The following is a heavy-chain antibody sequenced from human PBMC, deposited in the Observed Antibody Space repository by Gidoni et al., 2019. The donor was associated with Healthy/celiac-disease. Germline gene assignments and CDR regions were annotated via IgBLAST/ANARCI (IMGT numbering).Heavy chain of an antibody. Sequence: EVQLVESGGGLVQPGRSLRLSCAASGFTFDDYAMHWVRQAPGKGLEWVSGISWNSGSIGYADSVKGRFTISRDNAKNSLYLQMNSLRAEDTALYYCAKDIGGRGYSYGYADYWGQGTLVTVSS. J-gene: IGHJ4*02. CDR3: AKDIGGRGYSYGYADY. V-gene: IGHV3-9*01. CDR1: GFTFDDYA. CDR2: ISWNSGSI. D-gene: IGHD5-18*01.